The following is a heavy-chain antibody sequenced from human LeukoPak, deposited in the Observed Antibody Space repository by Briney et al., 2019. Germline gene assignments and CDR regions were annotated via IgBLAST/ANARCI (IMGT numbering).Heavy chain of an antibody. V-gene: IGHV1-69*04. Sequence: SVKVSCKASGGTFSSYAISWVRQAPGQGLEWMGRIIPILGIANYAQKFQGRVTITADKSTSTAYMELSSLRSEDTAVYYCARAVAGARPYLLLEYGMDVWGQGTTVTVSS. J-gene: IGHJ6*02. CDR3: ARAVAGARPYLLLEYGMDV. CDR2: IIPILGIA. D-gene: IGHD1-26*01. CDR1: GGTFSSYA.